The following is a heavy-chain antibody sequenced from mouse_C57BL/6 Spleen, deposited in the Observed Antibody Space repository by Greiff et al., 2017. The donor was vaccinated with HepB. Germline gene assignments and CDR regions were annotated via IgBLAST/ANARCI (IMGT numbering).Heavy chain of an antibody. Sequence: VKLMESGAELVKPGASVKLSCKASGYTFTEYTIHWVKQRSGQGLEWIGWFYPGSGSIKYNEKFKDKATLTADKSSSTVYMELSRLTSEDSAVYFCARQTLLRYAMDYWGQGTSVTVSS. CDR2: FYPGSGSI. J-gene: IGHJ4*01. D-gene: IGHD1-2*01. V-gene: IGHV1-62-2*01. CDR3: ARQTLLRYAMDY. CDR1: GYTFTEYT.